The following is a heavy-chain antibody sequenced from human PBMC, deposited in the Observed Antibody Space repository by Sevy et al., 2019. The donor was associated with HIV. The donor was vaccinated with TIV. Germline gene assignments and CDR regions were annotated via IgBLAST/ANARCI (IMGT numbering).Heavy chain of an antibody. CDR2: IRYDGSNK. V-gene: IGHV3-30*02. Sequence: GGYLRLSCAASGFTFSSYGMHWVRQAPGKGLEWVAIIRYDGSNKYYADSVKGRFTISRDNSKNTLYLQMNSLRAEDTAVYYCAKAFDFWSGLGDYYMDVWGKGTTVSVSS. CDR1: GFTFSSYG. CDR3: AKAFDFWSGLGDYYMDV. J-gene: IGHJ6*03. D-gene: IGHD3-3*01.